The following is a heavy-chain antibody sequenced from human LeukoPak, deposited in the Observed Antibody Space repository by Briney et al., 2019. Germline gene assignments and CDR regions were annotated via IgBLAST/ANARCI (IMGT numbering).Heavy chain of an antibody. J-gene: IGHJ4*02. V-gene: IGHV3-53*01. CDR3: AIYDSSGYYNY. D-gene: IGHD3-22*01. Sequence: GSLRLSCAASGFTVSSNDMSWVRQAPGKGLEWVSVIYSGGRTFYADSVKGRLTISRDNSKNTLYLQMNSLRAEDTAVYYCAIYDSSGYYNYWGQGTLVTVSS. CDR2: IYSGGRT. CDR1: GFTVSSND.